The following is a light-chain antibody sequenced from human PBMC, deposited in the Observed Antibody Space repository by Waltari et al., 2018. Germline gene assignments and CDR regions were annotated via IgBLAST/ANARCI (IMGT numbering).Light chain of an antibody. J-gene: IGLJ2*01. CDR2: EGS. V-gene: IGLV2-23*03. CDR1: SSDVGSYYL. Sequence: QSALTQPAAVFGSPGRSSPISCPGTSSDVGSYYLVSWYQQHPGKAPKLMIYEGSKRPSGVSNRFSGSKSGNTASLRISGLQAEDEADYYCCSYAGSSTFEVFGGGTKLTVL. CDR3: CSYAGSSTFEV.